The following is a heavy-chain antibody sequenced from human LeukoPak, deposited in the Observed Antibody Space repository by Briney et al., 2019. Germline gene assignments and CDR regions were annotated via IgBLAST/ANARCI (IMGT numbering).Heavy chain of an antibody. CDR1: GFTFSTYG. Sequence: PGRSLRLSCAASGFTFSTYGMHWVRQAPGKGLEWVATMTYDGTSEYFTDSVKGRFTISRDNSKNTLYLQMNSLRAEDTAVYYCAKAQRDYSYYFFGMDVWGQGTTVTVSS. CDR2: MTYDGTSE. J-gene: IGHJ6*02. V-gene: IGHV3-30*18. D-gene: IGHD2-21*02. CDR3: AKAQRDYSYYFFGMDV.